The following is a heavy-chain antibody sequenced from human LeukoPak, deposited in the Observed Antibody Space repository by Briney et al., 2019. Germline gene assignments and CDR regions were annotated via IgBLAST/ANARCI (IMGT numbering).Heavy chain of an antibody. CDR2: ISSSSSYI. Sequence: GGSLRLSCAASGFTFSSYSMNWVRQAPGKGLEWVSSISSSSSYIYYADSVKGRFTISRDNAKNSLSLQMNSLRAEDTAVYYCARAPHTAMLPGSDYWGQGTLVTVSS. J-gene: IGHJ4*02. V-gene: IGHV3-21*01. D-gene: IGHD5-18*01. CDR3: ARAPHTAMLPGSDY. CDR1: GFTFSSYS.